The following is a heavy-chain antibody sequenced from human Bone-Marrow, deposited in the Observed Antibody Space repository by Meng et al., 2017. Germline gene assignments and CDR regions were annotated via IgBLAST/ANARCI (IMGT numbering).Heavy chain of an antibody. CDR3: ARGVVRNWNYLP. CDR1: GGSFSGYY. Sequence: QVQLQQGGAGLLKPSETLSLTCAVYGGSFSGYYWSWIRQPPGKGLEWIGEINHSGSTNYNPSLKSRVTISVDTSKNQFSLKLSSVTAADTAVYYCARGVVRNWNYLPWGQGTLVTVSS. D-gene: IGHD1-7*01. CDR2: INHSGST. J-gene: IGHJ5*02. V-gene: IGHV4-34*01.